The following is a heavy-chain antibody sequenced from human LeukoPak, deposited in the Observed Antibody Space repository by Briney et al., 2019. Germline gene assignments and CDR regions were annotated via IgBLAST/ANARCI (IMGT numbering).Heavy chain of an antibody. J-gene: IGHJ3*02. V-gene: IGHV3-30-3*01. CDR1: GFTFSSYA. D-gene: IGHD3-22*01. CDR3: ARDWVENTMIVVAAGHAFDI. CDR2: ISYDGSNE. Sequence: GGSLRLSCAASGFTFSSYAMHWVRQAPGKGLEWVAVISYDGSNEYYADSVKGRFTISRDNSKNTLYLQMNSLRAEDTAVYYCARDWVENTMIVVAAGHAFDIWGQGTMVTVSS.